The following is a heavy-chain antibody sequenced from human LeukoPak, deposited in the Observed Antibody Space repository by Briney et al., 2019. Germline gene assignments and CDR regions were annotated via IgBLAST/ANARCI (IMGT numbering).Heavy chain of an antibody. Sequence: PSETLSLTCTVSGGSISSYYWSWIRQPPGKGLEWIGYIYYGGSTNYNPSLKSRVTISVDTSKSQFSLKLSSVTAADTVVYYCARARSGSRETDWYFDLWGRGTLVTVSS. CDR2: IYYGGST. CDR3: ARARSGSRETDWYFDL. D-gene: IGHD6-13*01. V-gene: IGHV4-59*01. J-gene: IGHJ2*01. CDR1: GGSISSYY.